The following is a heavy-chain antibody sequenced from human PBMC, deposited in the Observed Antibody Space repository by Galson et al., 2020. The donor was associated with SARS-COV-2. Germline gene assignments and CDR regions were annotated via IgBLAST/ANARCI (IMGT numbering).Heavy chain of an antibody. CDR1: GGSISSYY. Sequence: SETLSLTCTVSGGSISSYYWSWIRQPPGKGLEWIGYIYYSGSTNYNPSLKSRVTISVDTSKNQFSLKLSSVTAADTAVYYCARSRRNYVGNWFDPWGQGTLVTVSS. D-gene: IGHD1-7*01. CDR3: ARSRRNYVGNWFDP. V-gene: IGHV4-59*08. J-gene: IGHJ5*02. CDR2: IYYSGST.